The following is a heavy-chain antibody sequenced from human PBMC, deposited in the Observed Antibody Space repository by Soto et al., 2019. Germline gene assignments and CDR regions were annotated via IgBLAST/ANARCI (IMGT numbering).Heavy chain of an antibody. CDR1: EFTFSSYG. V-gene: IGHV3-33*01. J-gene: IGHJ4*02. Sequence: QVQLVESGGGVVQPGRSLRLSCAASEFTFSSYGMHWVRQAPGKGLEWVAVIWYDGSNKYYADSVKGRFTISRDNSKNTLYLQNNSLRAEDTAVYYCAREDYGSGSFDYWGQGTLVTVSS. CDR2: IWYDGSNK. D-gene: IGHD3-10*01. CDR3: AREDYGSGSFDY.